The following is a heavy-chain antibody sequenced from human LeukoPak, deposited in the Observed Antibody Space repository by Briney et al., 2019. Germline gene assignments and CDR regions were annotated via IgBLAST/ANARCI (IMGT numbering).Heavy chain of an antibody. J-gene: IGHJ4*02. Sequence: SSVKVSCKASGGTFSSYTISRVRQAPGQGLEWMGRIIPILGIANYAQKFQGRVTITADKSTSTAYMELSSLRSEDTAVYYCARLTTVTTFQRWGQGTLVTVSS. V-gene: IGHV1-69*02. CDR3: ARLTTVTTFQR. CDR2: IIPILGIA. D-gene: IGHD4-11*01. CDR1: GGTFSSYT.